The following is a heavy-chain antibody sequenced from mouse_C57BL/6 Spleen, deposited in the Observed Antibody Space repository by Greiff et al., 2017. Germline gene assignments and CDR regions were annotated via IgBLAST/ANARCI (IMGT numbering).Heavy chain of an antibody. Sequence: QVQLQQPGAELVKPGASVKMSCKASGYTFTSYWITWVKQRPGQGLEWIGDIYPGSGSTNYNEKFKSKATLTVDKSSSTAYMQLSSLTSEDSSVYYCARGGWHYGEDYWGQGTSVTVSS. CDR3: ARGGWHYGEDY. CDR2: IYPGSGST. D-gene: IGHD1-1*01. V-gene: IGHV1-55*01. J-gene: IGHJ4*01. CDR1: GYTFTSYW.